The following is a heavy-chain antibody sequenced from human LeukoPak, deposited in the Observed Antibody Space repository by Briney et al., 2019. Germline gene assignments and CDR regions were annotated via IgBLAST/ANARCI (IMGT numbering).Heavy chain of an antibody. Sequence: SVKVSCKASGFTFINFAISWVRLAPGQGLEWMGGVIPLFGTAHYTQKFQGRVTFTADKSTRTAYMELSSLRSEDTAVYYCARDNDSRDPPHFDYWGQGTLVTVSS. J-gene: IGHJ4*02. D-gene: IGHD3-16*01. CDR1: GFTFINFA. CDR2: VIPLFGTA. CDR3: ARDNDSRDPPHFDY. V-gene: IGHV1-69*06.